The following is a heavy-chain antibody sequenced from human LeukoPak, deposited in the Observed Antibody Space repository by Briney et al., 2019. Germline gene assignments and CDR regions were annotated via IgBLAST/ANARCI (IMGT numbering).Heavy chain of an antibody. CDR3: ARNPGSGNYYDAFDI. V-gene: IGHV4-34*01. J-gene: IGHJ3*02. CDR1: GGSFSGYY. D-gene: IGHD3-10*01. CDR2: INHSGST. Sequence: SETLSLACAVYGGSFSGYYWSWIRQPPGKGLEWIGEINHSGSTNYNPSLKSRVTISVDTSRNQFSLKLTSVTAADTAVYYCARNPGSGNYYDAFDIWGQGTMVTVSS.